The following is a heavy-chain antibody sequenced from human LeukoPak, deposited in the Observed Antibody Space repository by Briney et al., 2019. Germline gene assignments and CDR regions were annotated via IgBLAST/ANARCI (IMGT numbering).Heavy chain of an antibody. V-gene: IGHV3-21*01. CDR3: ARDATQYLRYGYFDY. CDR1: GFTFSGYV. CDR2: ITFSSSHI. J-gene: IGHJ4*02. Sequence: GGSLRLSCAASGFTFSGYVMTWVRQAPGKGLECVASITFSSSHIYYADSVKGRFTISRDNTKDSLYLQMNSLRAEDTAIYYCARDATQYLRYGYFDYWGPGILVTVSS. D-gene: IGHD3-9*01.